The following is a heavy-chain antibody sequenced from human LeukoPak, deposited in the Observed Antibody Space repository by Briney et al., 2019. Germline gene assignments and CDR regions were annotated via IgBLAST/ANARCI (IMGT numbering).Heavy chain of an antibody. CDR2: ISGSGYDT. CDR1: GFTFSSYA. V-gene: IGHV3-23*01. J-gene: IGHJ4*02. CDR3: AKDLLYYYGSGSYGGDY. D-gene: IGHD3-10*01. Sequence: GGSLRLSCAASGFTFSSYAMSWVRQAPGKGLEWVSGISGSGYDTYYADSVKGRFTISRDNSKKTVYLQMISLRAEDTAVYYCAKDLLYYYGSGSYGGDYWGQGTLVTVSS.